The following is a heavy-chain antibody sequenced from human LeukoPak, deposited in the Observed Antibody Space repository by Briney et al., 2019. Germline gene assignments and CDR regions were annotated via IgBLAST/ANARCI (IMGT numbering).Heavy chain of an antibody. V-gene: IGHV4-34*01. CDR2: INHSGST. CDR3: ARGIIVGATPPWYFDL. J-gene: IGHJ2*01. CDR1: GGSFRGFY. D-gene: IGHD1-26*01. Sequence: PSETLSLTCAVYGGSFRGFYWSWIRQPPGKGLEWIGEINHSGSTNYNPSLKSRVTISVDTSKNQFSLKLSSVTAADTAVYYCARGIIVGATPPWYFDLWGRGTLVTVSS.